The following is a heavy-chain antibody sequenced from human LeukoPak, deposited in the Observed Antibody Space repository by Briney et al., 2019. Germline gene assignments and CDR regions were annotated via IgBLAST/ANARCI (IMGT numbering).Heavy chain of an antibody. V-gene: IGHV4-59*01. CDR3: ARVYYYDSSGYQPSYYFDY. D-gene: IGHD3-22*01. Sequence: RPSETLSLTCTVSGGSISSYYWSWIRQPPGKGPEWIGYIYYSGSTNYNPSLKSRVTISVDTSKNQFSLKLSSVTAADTAVYYCARVYYYDSSGYQPSYYFDYWGQGTLVTVSS. CDR1: GGSISSYY. CDR2: IYYSGST. J-gene: IGHJ4*02.